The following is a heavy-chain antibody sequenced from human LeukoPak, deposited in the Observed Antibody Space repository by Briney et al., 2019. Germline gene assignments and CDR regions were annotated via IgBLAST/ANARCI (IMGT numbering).Heavy chain of an antibody. CDR2: ISAYNGNT. CDR3: ARVRVDNAMGPLSG. D-gene: IGHD5-18*01. J-gene: IGHJ4*02. CDR1: GYTFTSYG. Sequence: ASVKVSCKASGYTFTSYGISWVRQAPGQGVEWMGWISAYNGNTNYAQKLQGRVTMTTDTSTRTAYMELRSLRSDDTAVYYCARVRVDNAMGPLSGWGQGTLVTVSS. V-gene: IGHV1-18*01.